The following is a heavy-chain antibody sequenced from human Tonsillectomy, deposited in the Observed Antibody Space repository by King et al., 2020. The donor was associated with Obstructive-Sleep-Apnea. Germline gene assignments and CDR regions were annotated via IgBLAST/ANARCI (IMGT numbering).Heavy chain of an antibody. CDR1: GGSISSYY. V-gene: IGHV4-59*01. CDR3: ARVQGDLSYFFDY. Sequence: VQLQESGPGLVKPSETLSLTCTVSGGSISSYYWSWIRQPPGKGLEWIGYIYYSGSTNYNPSLKSRVTISVDTSKNQFSLKLSSVTAADTAVYYCARVQGDLSYFFDYWGQGTLVTVSS. CDR2: IYYSGST. D-gene: IGHD3-16*01. J-gene: IGHJ4*02.